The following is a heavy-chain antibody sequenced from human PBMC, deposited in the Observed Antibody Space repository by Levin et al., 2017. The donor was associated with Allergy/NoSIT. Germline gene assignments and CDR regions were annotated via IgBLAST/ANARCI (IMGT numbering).Heavy chain of an antibody. CDR1: GFTFSSHA. D-gene: IGHD3-9*01. V-gene: IGHV3-23*01. Sequence: GGSLRLSCAASGFTFSSHAMNWVRQAPGKGLEWVSGISGYGGRTYYADSVKGRFTISRDNSKNTLYLQMNSLSLEDTAVYYCAKDPSLRYFDWVFNYMDVWGKGTTVTVSS. CDR2: ISGYGGRT. CDR3: AKDPSLRYFDWVFNYMDV. J-gene: IGHJ6*04.